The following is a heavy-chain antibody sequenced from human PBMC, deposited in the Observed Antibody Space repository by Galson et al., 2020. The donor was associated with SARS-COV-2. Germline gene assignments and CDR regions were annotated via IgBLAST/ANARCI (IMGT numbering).Heavy chain of an antibody. Sequence: QLGESLKISCAVSGFTFSNYAIHWVRQAPGKGLEWMAGISYDGRNKYSAGSVKGRFSISRDNSKNTLYLQMNNLRVDDTAVYYCAREGGPDTAATGGFDSWGLGTLVTVSS. V-gene: IGHV3-30*07. D-gene: IGHD6-13*01. CDR3: AREGGPDTAATGGFDS. CDR2: ISYDGRNK. CDR1: GFTFSNYA. J-gene: IGHJ4*02.